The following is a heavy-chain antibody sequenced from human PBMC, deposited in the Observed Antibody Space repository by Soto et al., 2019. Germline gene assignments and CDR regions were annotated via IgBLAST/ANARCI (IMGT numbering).Heavy chain of an antibody. CDR1: GFTFRNHA. CDR2: IAHDGSNA. D-gene: IGHD2-15*01. J-gene: IGHJ6*02. Sequence: QVQLVESGGGVVQPGGSQRLSCAASGFTFRNHAMHWVRQAPGKGLECLAVIAHDGSNAFYRDSVKGRFTVSRDNSKNTLYLYMNSLRSEDTGVYYCARGEREDILVVVGARPGEYGTDIWGQGTTVIVSS. CDR3: ARGEREDILVVVGARPGEYGTDI. V-gene: IGHV3-30-3*01.